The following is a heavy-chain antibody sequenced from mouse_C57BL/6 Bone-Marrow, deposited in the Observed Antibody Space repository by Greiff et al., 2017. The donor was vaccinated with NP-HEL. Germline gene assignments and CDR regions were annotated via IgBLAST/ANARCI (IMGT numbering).Heavy chain of an antibody. Sequence: QVQLQQSGAELVRPGTSVKMSCKASGYTFTNYWIGWAKQRPGHGLEWIGDIYPGGGYTNYNEKFKGKATLTADKSSSTAYMQFSSLTSEDSAIYYCARWEYPWYFDVWGTGTTVTVSS. CDR1: GYTFTNYW. CDR3: ARWEYPWYFDV. CDR2: IYPGGGYT. D-gene: IGHD5-1*01. V-gene: IGHV1-63*01. J-gene: IGHJ1*03.